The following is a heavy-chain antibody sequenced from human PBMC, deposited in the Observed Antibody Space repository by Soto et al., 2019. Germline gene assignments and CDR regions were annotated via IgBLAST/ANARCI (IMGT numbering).Heavy chain of an antibody. D-gene: IGHD1-26*01. J-gene: IGHJ5*02. CDR1: GFSVGSNY. CDR3: ARHRHPRGTVGATSPLDP. Sequence: GGSLRLSCAISGFSVGSNYLSWVRQAPGKGLEWVSVHYSGGSTYYADSVQGRFTISRDKSNNTLYLQMRRVRAEDTAVYFCARHRHPRGTVGATSPLDPWGQGTQVTVSS. CDR2: HYSGGST. V-gene: IGHV3-53*01.